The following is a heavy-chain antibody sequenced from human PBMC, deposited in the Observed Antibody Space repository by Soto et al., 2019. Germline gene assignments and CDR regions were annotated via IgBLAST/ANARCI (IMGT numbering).Heavy chain of an antibody. Sequence: QLQLQESGPGLVKPSETLSLTCTVSGGSIISSSYYWGWIRQPPGKGLEWIGSIYYSGSTYYNPSLKSRVTISVDTSKNQFSLKLSSVTAADTAVYYCARVDIVLMVYAAGGAFDIWGQGTMVTVSS. J-gene: IGHJ3*02. CDR2: IYYSGST. CDR3: ARVDIVLMVYAAGGAFDI. D-gene: IGHD2-8*01. V-gene: IGHV4-39*01. CDR1: GGSIISSSYY.